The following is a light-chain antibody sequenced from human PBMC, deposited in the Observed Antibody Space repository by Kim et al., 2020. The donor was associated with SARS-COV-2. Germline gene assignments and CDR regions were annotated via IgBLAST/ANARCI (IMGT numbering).Light chain of an antibody. V-gene: IGKV1-17*03. Sequence: DIQMTQSPSTMSASVGDRVTITCRASQGISSYLAWFQQKPGQVPKRLIYAASSLQSGVPSRFSGSGSGTEFTLTISSLQPEDFATYYCLQHDSYPLTSGGGTKVEI. CDR2: AAS. CDR1: QGISSY. J-gene: IGKJ4*01. CDR3: LQHDSYPLT.